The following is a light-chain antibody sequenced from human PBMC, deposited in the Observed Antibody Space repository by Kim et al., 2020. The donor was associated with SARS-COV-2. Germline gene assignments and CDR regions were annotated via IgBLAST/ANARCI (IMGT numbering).Light chain of an antibody. J-gene: IGKJ2*01. CDR1: QSVSSDY. V-gene: IGKV3-20*01. CDR2: AAS. Sequence: EIVLTQSPGTLSLSPGERATLSCRASQSVSSDYLAWYQQRPGQAPRLLIYAASSRATGIPDRFSGSGSGTDFTLTISRLEPEDFAVYYCQQYGSSYAFGQGTKLEI. CDR3: QQYGSSYA.